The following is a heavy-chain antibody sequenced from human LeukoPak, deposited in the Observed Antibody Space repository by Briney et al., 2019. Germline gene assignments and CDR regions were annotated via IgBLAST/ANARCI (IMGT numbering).Heavy chain of an antibody. CDR2: ISAYNGNT. CDR1: GYTFTNYG. D-gene: IGHD3-22*01. V-gene: IGHV1-18*01. J-gene: IGHJ5*02. CDR3: VREGQTDFYESGGYDL. Sequence: ASVKVSCKASGYTFTNYGINWVRQAPGQGLEWMGWISAYNGNTNSAQKLQGRVTMTTDTSTTTAYMELRRLRSDDTAVYFCVREGQTDFYESGGYDLWGQGTLVTVSS.